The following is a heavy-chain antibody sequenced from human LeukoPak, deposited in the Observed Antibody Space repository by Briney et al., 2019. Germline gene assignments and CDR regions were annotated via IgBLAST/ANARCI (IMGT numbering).Heavy chain of an antibody. CDR2: ISSSGSTI. D-gene: IGHD1-14*01. Sequence: GGSLRLSCAASGFTFSDYYMSWIRPGPGKGLEWVSYISSSGSTIYYADSVKGRFTLSRDNAKNSLYLQMNSLRAEDTAVYYCARGGNHYYYGIDVWGQGTTVTVSS. V-gene: IGHV3-11*01. CDR1: GFTFSDYY. CDR3: ARGGNHYYYGIDV. J-gene: IGHJ6*02.